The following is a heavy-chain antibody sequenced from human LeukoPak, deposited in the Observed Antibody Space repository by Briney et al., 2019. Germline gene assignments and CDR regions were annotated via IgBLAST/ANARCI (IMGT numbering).Heavy chain of an antibody. CDR1: GGPISSHY. V-gene: IGHV4-59*11. D-gene: IGHD6-19*01. CDR3: AREGMDSRGWFAYYFDY. CDR2: IYYSGST. J-gene: IGHJ4*02. Sequence: SETLSLTCTVSGGPISSHYWSWIRQPPGRGLEWIGYIYYSGSTNYSPSLKSRVTISVDTSKHQFSLRLSSVTAADTAVYYCAREGMDSRGWFAYYFDYWGQGTLVTVSS.